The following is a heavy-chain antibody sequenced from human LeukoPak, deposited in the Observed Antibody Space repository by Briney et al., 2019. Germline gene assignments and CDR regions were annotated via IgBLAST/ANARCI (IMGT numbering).Heavy chain of an antibody. CDR2: INHSGST. Sequence: SETLSLTCAVSGYSISSGYYWSWIRQPPGKGLEWIGEINHSGSTNYNPSLKSRVTISVDTSKNQFSLKLSSVTAADTAVYYCARGTYSSGWYAYRGEKYYFDYWGQGTLVTVSS. CDR1: GYSISSGYY. CDR3: ARGTYSSGWYAYRGEKYYFDY. J-gene: IGHJ4*02. D-gene: IGHD6-19*01. V-gene: IGHV4-34*01.